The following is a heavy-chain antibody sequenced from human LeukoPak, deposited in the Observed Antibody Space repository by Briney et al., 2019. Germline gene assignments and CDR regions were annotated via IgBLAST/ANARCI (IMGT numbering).Heavy chain of an antibody. V-gene: IGHV3-15*01. J-gene: IGHJ6*03. CDR1: GFTFSNAW. CDR3: TTGEMATINPYYCYYYMDV. D-gene: IGHD5-24*01. CDR2: IKSKIDSGTT. Sequence: GGSLRLSCAASGFTFSNAWMNWVRQAPGKGLEWVGRIKSKIDSGTTDYAAPVKGRFTISRDDSKNTLYLQMNSLKTEDTAVYYCTTGEMATINPYYCYYYMDVWGKGTTVTVSS.